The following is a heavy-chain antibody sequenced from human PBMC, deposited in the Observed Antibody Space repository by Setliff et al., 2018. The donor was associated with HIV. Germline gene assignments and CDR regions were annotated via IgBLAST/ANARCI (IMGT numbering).Heavy chain of an antibody. CDR3: AREVYRYDDGSESMDV. J-gene: IGHJ6*03. Sequence: GGSLRLSCAASGFTFSGYNLNWVRQAPWKGLEWVSSISGSSGYEYYADSVKGRFTISRDSAKNSLYLQTSSLRAEDTAVYYCAREVYRYDDGSESMDVWGKGTTVTVSS. V-gene: IGHV3-21*06. CDR1: GFTFSGYN. CDR2: ISGSSGYE. D-gene: IGHD5-18*01.